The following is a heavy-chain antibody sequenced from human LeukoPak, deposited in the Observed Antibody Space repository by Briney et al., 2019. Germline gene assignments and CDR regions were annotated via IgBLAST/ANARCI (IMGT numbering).Heavy chain of an antibody. CDR2: INTNTGNP. D-gene: IGHD4-17*01. Sequence: RRASVKVSCKASGYTFINYAMNWVRQAPGQGLEWMGWINTNTGNPTYAQGFTGRFVFSLDTSVSTAYLQISSLKAEDTAVYYCARTVTHPLGYYYYMDVWGKGTTVTVSS. CDR3: ARTVTHPLGYYYYMDV. CDR1: GYTFINYA. V-gene: IGHV7-4-1*02. J-gene: IGHJ6*03.